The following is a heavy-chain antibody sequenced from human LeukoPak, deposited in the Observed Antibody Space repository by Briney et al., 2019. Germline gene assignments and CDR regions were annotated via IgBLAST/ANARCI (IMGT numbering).Heavy chain of an antibody. CDR3: TRLGGDQNALDY. V-gene: IGHV3-73*01. CDR2: IRSKANNYAT. Sequence: PGGSLRLSCAASGFTFIGSAMHWVRQASGRGLEWVGRIRSKANNYATAYAASVRGRFTISRDDSKNTAYLQMNSLKTEDTAVYYCTRLGGDQNALDYWGQGTLVTVSS. J-gene: IGHJ4*02. CDR1: GFTFIGSA. D-gene: IGHD4-17*01.